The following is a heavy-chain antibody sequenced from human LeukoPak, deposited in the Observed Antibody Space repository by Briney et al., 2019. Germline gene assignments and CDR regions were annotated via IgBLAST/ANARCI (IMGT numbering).Heavy chain of an antibody. CDR3: ARDGWELPEYYFDY. Sequence: GGSLRLSCAASGFTFSSYGMHWVRQAPGKGLEWVAVIWYDGSNKYYADSVKGRLTISRDNSKNTLYLQMNSLRAEDTAVYYCARDGWELPEYYFDYWGQGTLVTVSS. J-gene: IGHJ4*02. CDR2: IWYDGSNK. V-gene: IGHV3-33*01. CDR1: GFTFSSYG. D-gene: IGHD1-26*01.